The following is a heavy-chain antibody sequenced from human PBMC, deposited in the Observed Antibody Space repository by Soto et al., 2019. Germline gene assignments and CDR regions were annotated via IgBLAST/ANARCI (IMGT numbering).Heavy chain of an antibody. CDR2: ISTSSGDT. D-gene: IGHD5-12*01. CDR3: ARHHGPTTSENWFDP. CDR1: GYTFFTYD. J-gene: IGHJ5*02. V-gene: IGHV1-18*01. Sequence: QVHLVQSGVEVKTPGASVKVSCQASGYTFFTYDISWVRQAPGQGLEWMGWISTSSGDTKYAQKFPGRVTMTTDTSTTTAYLELRSPTSDDTAVYYCARHHGPTTSENWFDPWGQGTLVTVSS.